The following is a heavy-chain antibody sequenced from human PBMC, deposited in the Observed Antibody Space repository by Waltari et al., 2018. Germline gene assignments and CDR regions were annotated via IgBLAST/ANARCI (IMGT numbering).Heavy chain of an antibody. CDR3: ARRRYYGSGSYYNYYYYYMDV. CDR2: INHSGST. CDR1: GGSFSGYY. V-gene: IGHV4-34*01. J-gene: IGHJ6*03. D-gene: IGHD3-10*01. Sequence: QVQLQQWGAGLLKPSETLSLTCAVYGGSFSGYYWSWIRQPPEKGLEWIGEINHSGSTNYNPSLKSRVTISVDTSKNQFSLKLSSVTAADTAVYYCARRRYYGSGSYYNYYYYYMDVWGKGTTVTVSS.